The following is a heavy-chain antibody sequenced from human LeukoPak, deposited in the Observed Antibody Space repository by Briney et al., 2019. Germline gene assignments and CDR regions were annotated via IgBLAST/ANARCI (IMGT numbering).Heavy chain of an antibody. V-gene: IGHV4-30-4*07. Sequence: SETLSLTCAVSGVAISRGGYAWNWIRQPPGKGLEWIAYIYHSGTTYYNPSLKSRATISVDTSKNQFPLKLSSVTAADTAVYYCARIPARRVVTTPTYFDFWGRGILITVSS. CDR2: IYHSGTT. D-gene: IGHD2-21*02. J-gene: IGHJ4*02. CDR3: ARIPARRVVTTPTYFDF. CDR1: GVAISRGGYA.